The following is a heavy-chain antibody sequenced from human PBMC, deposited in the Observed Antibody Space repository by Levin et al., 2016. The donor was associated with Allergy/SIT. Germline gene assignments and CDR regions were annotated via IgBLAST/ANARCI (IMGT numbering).Heavy chain of an antibody. D-gene: IGHD1-26*01. V-gene: IGHV3-30*18. CDR2: ISYDGSNK. J-gene: IGHJ6*02. CDR3: AKDLVPVGSYFPYYYYYGMDV. CDR1: GFTFSSYG. Sequence: GGSLRLSCAASGFTFSSYGMHWVRQAPGKGLEWVAVISYDGSNKYYADSVKGRFTISRDNSKNTLYLQMNSLRAEDTAVYYCAKDLVPVGSYFPYYYYYGMDVWGQGTTVTVSS.